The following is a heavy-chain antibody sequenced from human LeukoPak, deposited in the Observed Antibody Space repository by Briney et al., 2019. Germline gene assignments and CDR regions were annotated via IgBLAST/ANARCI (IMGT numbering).Heavy chain of an antibody. D-gene: IGHD3-3*01. CDR2: ISYGGSNK. Sequence: GGSLRLSCAASGFTFSSYGMQWVRQAPGKGLEWVAVISYGGSNKYYADSVKGRFTISRDNSKNTLYLQMNSLRAEDTAVYYCAKDFRPITIFGVVSWYYGMDVWGQGTTVTVSS. CDR3: AKDFRPITIFGVVSWYYGMDV. CDR1: GFTFSSYG. V-gene: IGHV3-30*18. J-gene: IGHJ6*02.